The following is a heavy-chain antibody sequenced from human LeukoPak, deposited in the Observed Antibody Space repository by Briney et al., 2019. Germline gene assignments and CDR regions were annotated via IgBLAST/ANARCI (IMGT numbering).Heavy chain of an antibody. D-gene: IGHD2-2*01. CDR3: ARVRGCSSTSCYGLGWFAL. CDR2: ISAYNGKT. Sequence: ASGDTFTSYGISWVRQAPGEGGEWRGWISAYNGKTSYAQKLQGRVTMTTDTSTSTAYMDLRSLRSDDTAVYYCARVRGCSSTSCYGLGWFALWGQGTLVTVSS. J-gene: IGHJ5*02. V-gene: IGHV1-18*01. CDR1: GDTFTSYG.